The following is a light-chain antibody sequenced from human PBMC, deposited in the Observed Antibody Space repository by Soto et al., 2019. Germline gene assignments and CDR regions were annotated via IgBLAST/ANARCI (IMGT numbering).Light chain of an antibody. CDR3: QSYDSSLSASYV. CDR2: GNT. J-gene: IGLJ1*01. V-gene: IGLV1-40*01. Sequence: QTVLTQPPSVSGAPGQRVTVSCTGCSSNIGAGCEVHWYQPLPGKAPKLLIYGNTNRPSGVPDRFSGSKSGTSASLAITGLQAEDEADYYCQSYDSSLSASYVFGGGTKVTVL. CDR1: SSNIGAGCE.